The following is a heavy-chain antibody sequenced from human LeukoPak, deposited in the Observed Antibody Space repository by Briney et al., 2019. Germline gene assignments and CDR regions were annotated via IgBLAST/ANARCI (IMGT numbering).Heavy chain of an antibody. V-gene: IGHV4-34*01. Sequence: SETLSLTCAVYGGSFSGFYWSWIRQPPTEGLEWVGELSHTGNTNYNPSLKSRVTFSVDTSKRQFSLRLKSVTAADTAVYYCAGGAYCTSINCYGFDYWGQGILVTVSS. D-gene: IGHD2-2*01. CDR1: GGSFSGFY. J-gene: IGHJ4*02. CDR3: AGGAYCTSINCYGFDY. CDR2: LSHTGNT.